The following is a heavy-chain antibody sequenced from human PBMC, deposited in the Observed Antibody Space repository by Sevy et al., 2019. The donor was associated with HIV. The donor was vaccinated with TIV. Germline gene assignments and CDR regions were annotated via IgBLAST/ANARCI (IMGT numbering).Heavy chain of an antibody. CDR3: AGMEVGGYDLLTGRSTGWFDP. D-gene: IGHD3-9*01. CDR2: IYYSGSP. CDR1: GGSISSSNYY. Sequence: SETLSLTCTVSGGSISSSNYYWGWIRQPPGKGLEWIGSIYYSGSPYYNPSLKSRVTISADTSKNQFFLNLSSVTAPDTAVYYCAGMEVGGYDLLTGRSTGWFDPWGQGTLVTVSS. J-gene: IGHJ5*02. V-gene: IGHV4-39*01.